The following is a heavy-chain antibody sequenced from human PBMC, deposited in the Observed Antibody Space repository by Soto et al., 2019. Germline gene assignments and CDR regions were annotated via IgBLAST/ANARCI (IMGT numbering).Heavy chain of an antibody. Sequence: HPGGSLRLSCAASGFTFSSYWMSWVRQAPGKGLEWVANIKQDGSEKYYVDSVKGRFTISRDNAKNSLYLQMNSLRAVDTAVYYCARPTYSSSWYPAWFDPWGQGTLVTVSS. CDR3: ARPTYSSSWYPAWFDP. D-gene: IGHD6-13*01. CDR1: GFTFSSYW. J-gene: IGHJ5*02. CDR2: IKQDGSEK. V-gene: IGHV3-7*01.